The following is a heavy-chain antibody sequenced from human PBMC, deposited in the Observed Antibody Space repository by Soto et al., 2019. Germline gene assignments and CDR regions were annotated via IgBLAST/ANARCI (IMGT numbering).Heavy chain of an antibody. CDR3: ARFPRWGRWDLNWFDP. J-gene: IGHJ5*02. V-gene: IGHV1-3*01. CDR2: INDGNGNT. Sequence: QVQLVQSGAEVKKPGASVKVSCKASGYTFTSYAMHWVRQAPGQSLERMGWINDGNGNTKYSQKFQGRVTITRDTSGSTADMKLSRVRSEDTAVYYCARFPRWGRWDLNWFDPWGQGTLVTVAS. D-gene: IGHD3-16*01. CDR1: GYTFTSYA.